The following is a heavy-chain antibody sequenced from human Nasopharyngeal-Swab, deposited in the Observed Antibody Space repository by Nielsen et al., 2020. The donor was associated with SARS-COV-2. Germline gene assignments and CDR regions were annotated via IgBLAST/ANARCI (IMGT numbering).Heavy chain of an antibody. CDR1: GRTFSSYA. CDR2: IIPILGIA. Sequence: SVKVSCKAPGRTFSSYAISWVRQAPGQGLEWMGRIIPILGIANYAQKFQGRVTITADKSTSTAYMELSSLRSEDTAVYYCARDGDVDTAMANWFDPWGQGTLVTVSS. CDR3: ARDGDVDTAMANWFDP. V-gene: IGHV1-69*04. J-gene: IGHJ5*02. D-gene: IGHD5-18*01.